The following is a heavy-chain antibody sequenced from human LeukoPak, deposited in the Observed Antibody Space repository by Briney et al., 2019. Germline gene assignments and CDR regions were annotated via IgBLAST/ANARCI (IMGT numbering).Heavy chain of an antibody. V-gene: IGHV3-23*01. J-gene: IGHJ3*02. CDR1: GFTFSSYA. D-gene: IGHD1-26*01. CDR3: AKDHGGSGSYFDAFDI. Sequence: QAGGSLRLSCAASGFTFSSYAMSWVRQAPGKGLEWVSAISGSGGSTYYADSVKGRFTISRDNSKNTLYLQMNSLRAEDTAVYYCAKDHGGSGSYFDAFDIWGQGTMVTVSS. CDR2: ISGSGGST.